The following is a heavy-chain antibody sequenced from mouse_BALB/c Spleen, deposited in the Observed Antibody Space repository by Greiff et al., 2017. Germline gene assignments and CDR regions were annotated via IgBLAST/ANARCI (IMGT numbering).Heavy chain of an antibody. D-gene: IGHD1-1*01. V-gene: IGHV5-6-3*01. CDR1: GFTFSSYG. J-gene: IGHJ3*01. Sequence: EVMLVESGGGLVQPGGSLKLSCAASGFTFSSYGMSWVRQTPDKRLELVATINSNGGSTYYPDSVKGRFTISRDNAKNTLYLQMSSLKSEDTAMYYCARDYYGSRFAYWGQGTLVTVSA. CDR3: ARDYYGSRFAY. CDR2: INSNGGST.